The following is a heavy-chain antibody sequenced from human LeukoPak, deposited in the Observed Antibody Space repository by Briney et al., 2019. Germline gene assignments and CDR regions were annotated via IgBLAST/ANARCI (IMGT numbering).Heavy chain of an antibody. J-gene: IGHJ6*03. Sequence: PSETLSLTCTVSGGSISSGSYYWSWIRQPAGKGLEWIGRIYTSGSTNYNPSLKSRVTISVDTSKNQFSLKLSSVTAADTAVYYCARLMVVGSIRKYYYYYMDVWGKGTTVTVSS. CDR2: IYTSGST. CDR1: GGSISSGSYY. D-gene: IGHD1-14*01. V-gene: IGHV4-61*02. CDR3: ARLMVVGSIRKYYYYYMDV.